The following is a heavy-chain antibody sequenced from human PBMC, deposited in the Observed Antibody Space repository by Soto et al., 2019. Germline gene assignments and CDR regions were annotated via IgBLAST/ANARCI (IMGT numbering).Heavy chain of an antibody. D-gene: IGHD3-10*01. CDR3: ARHYYGSGSYYGSRNNWFDP. CDR2: IYYSGST. J-gene: IGHJ5*02. Sequence: PSETLSLTCTVSGGSISSSSYYWGWIRQPPGKGLEWIGSIYYSGSTYYNPSLKSRVTISVDTSKNQFSLKLSSVTAADTAVYYCARHYYGSGSYYGSRNNWFDPWGQGTLVTVSS. V-gene: IGHV4-39*01. CDR1: GGSISSSSYY.